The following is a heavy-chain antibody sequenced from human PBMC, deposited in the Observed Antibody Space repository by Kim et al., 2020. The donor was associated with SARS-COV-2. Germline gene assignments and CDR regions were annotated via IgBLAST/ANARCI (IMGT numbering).Heavy chain of an antibody. J-gene: IGHJ4*02. CDR1: GFTFSSYG. CDR2: ISYDGKNK. V-gene: IGHV3-30*18. Sequence: GGSLRLSCAVSGFTFSSYGMHWVRQAPGKRLEWVAVISYDGKNKYYGEAVKGRFTISRDNSKNTLDLQIHSLRVEDTAVYYCAKEDAVAVAGGFDCWGQGTLVTVS. CDR3: AKEDAVAVAGGFDC. D-gene: IGHD6-19*01.